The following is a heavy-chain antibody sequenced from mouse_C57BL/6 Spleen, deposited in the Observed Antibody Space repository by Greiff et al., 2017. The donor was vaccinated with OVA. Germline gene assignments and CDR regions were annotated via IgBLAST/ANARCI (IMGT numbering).Heavy chain of an antibody. V-gene: IGHV1-55*01. J-gene: IGHJ3*01. CDR2: IYPGSGST. CDR3: ARAYGSSYGWFAY. Sequence: QVQLQQSGAELVKPGASVKMSCKASGYTFTSYWITWVKQRPGQGLEWIGDIYPGSGSTNYNEKFKSKATLTVDTSSSTAYMQLSSLTSEDSAVYYCARAYGSSYGWFAYWGQGTLVTVSA. CDR1: GYTFTSYW. D-gene: IGHD1-1*01.